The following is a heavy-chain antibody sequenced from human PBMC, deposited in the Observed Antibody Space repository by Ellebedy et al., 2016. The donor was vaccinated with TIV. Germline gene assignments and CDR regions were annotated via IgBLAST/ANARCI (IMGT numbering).Heavy chain of an antibody. V-gene: IGHV1-18*01. D-gene: IGHD6-19*01. CDR3: AGYSSGWFLF. CDR2: ISAYNGNT. Sequence: ASVKVSXXASGYRFNNYVISWVRQAPGQGLEWMGWISAYNGNTNYAQKLQGRVTMTTDSSTSTVYMELRGLRSDDTATYFCAGYSSGWFLFWGQGTLVTVSS. CDR1: GYRFNNYV. J-gene: IGHJ4*02.